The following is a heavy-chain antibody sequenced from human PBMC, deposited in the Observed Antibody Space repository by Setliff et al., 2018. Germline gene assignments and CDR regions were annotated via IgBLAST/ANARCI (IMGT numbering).Heavy chain of an antibody. CDR3: ARGRHPPWSGYPYYYMDV. J-gene: IGHJ6*03. CDR2: TIPIFGTA. CDR1: GGTFSSYA. Sequence: SVKVSCKASGGTFSSYAISWVRQAPGQGLEWMGGTIPIFGTANYAQKFQGRVTITADESTSTAYMELSSLRSEDTAVYYCARGRHPPWSGYPYYYMDVWGKGTTVTVSS. D-gene: IGHD3-3*01. V-gene: IGHV1-69*13.